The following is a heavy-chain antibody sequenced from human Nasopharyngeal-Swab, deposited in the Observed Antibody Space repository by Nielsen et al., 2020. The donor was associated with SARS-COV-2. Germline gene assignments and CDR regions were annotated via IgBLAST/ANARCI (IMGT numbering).Heavy chain of an antibody. CDR3: ARDGLDYDFWSAYFMDV. CDR1: GFTFNKYT. J-gene: IGHJ6*02. V-gene: IGHV3-21*01. CDR2: ISSSSRYI. Sequence: GGSLRLSCAASGFTFNKYTFNWVRQAPGKGLEWVSSISSSSRYIYYADSVKGRFTISRDNAKNSFSLQMNSLRAEDTAVYYCARDGLDYDFWSAYFMDVWGQGTTVTVSS. D-gene: IGHD3-3*01.